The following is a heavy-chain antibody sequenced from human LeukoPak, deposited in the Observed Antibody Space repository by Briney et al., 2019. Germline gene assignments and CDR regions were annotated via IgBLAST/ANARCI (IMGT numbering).Heavy chain of an antibody. CDR2: ISSSSSYI. D-gene: IGHD3-9*01. J-gene: IGHJ3*02. CDR3: ARELVYYDILTGLDAFDI. Sequence: GGSLGLSCAASGFTFSSYSMNWVRQAPGKGLEWVSSISSSSSYIYYADSVKGRFTISRDNAKNSLYLQMNSLRAEDTAVYYCARELVYYDILTGLDAFDIWGQGTTVTVSS. CDR1: GFTFSSYS. V-gene: IGHV3-21*01.